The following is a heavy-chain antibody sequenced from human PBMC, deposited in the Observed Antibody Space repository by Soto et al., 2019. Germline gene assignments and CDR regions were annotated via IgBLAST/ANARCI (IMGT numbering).Heavy chain of an antibody. CDR2: INPSGGST. V-gene: IGHV1-46*01. Sequence: ASVKVSCKASGYSFTSFYIHWVRQAPGQGLEWMGIINPSGGSTSCAQKFQGRVTMTRDTSTSTVYMELSSLRSEDTAVYYYARLGIASSGTNYGYWGQGTLVTVSS. CDR1: GYSFTSFY. CDR3: ARLGIASSGTNYGY. D-gene: IGHD6-13*01. J-gene: IGHJ4*02.